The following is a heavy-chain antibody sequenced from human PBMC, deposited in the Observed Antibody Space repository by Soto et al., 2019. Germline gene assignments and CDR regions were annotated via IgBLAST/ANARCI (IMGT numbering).Heavy chain of an antibody. V-gene: IGHV4-59*08. CDR1: GGSISSYY. Sequence: SETLSLTCTVSGGSISSYYWSWIRQPPGKGLEWIGYIYYSGSTNYNPSLKSRVTISVDTSKNQFSLKLSSVTAADTAVYYCARHRPYYGSGGYPHYYYYGMDVWGQGTTVTVSS. D-gene: IGHD3-10*01. CDR2: IYYSGST. CDR3: ARHRPYYGSGGYPHYYYYGMDV. J-gene: IGHJ6*02.